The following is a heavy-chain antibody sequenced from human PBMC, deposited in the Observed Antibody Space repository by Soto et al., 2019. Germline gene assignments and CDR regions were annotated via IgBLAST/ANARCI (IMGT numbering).Heavy chain of an antibody. Sequence: ASVKVSCKASGGTFSSYAISWVRQAPGQGLEWMGGIIPIFGTANYAQKFQGRVTITADESTSTAYMELSSLRSEDTAVYYCARVDSSSSARVPVDYYYGMDVWGQGTTVTVSS. CDR1: GGTFSSYA. V-gene: IGHV1-69*13. J-gene: IGHJ6*02. CDR2: IIPIFGTA. CDR3: ARVDSSSSARVPVDYYYGMDV. D-gene: IGHD6-6*01.